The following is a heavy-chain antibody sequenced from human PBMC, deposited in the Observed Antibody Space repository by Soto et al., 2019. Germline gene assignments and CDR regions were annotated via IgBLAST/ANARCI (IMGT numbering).Heavy chain of an antibody. V-gene: IGHV1-18*01. CDR3: ARDAAVGLFNY. J-gene: IGHJ4*02. D-gene: IGHD1-26*01. CDR2: ISASNGNT. CDR1: GYTFTSYR. Sequence: QVQLVQSGAEVKKPGASVKVSCKASGYTFTSYRISWVRQAPGQGLEWMGWISASNGNTKYAQKLQGRVTMTRDTSTSTAYMELRSLRSDDTAVYDCARDAAVGLFNYWGQGTLVTVSS.